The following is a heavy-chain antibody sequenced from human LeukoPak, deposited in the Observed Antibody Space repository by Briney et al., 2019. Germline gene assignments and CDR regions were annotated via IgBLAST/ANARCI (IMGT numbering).Heavy chain of an antibody. CDR2: INHSGST. D-gene: IGHD6-13*01. Sequence: PSETLSLTCAVYVGSFSGYHWSWIRQPPGKGLEWIGEINHSGSTNYNPSLKSRVTISVDTSKNQFSLKLSSVTAADTAVCYCARGTYLHRGSSSSWYDYWGQGSLVTVSS. CDR1: VGSFSGYH. CDR3: ARGTYLHRGSSSSWYDY. V-gene: IGHV4-34*01. J-gene: IGHJ4*02.